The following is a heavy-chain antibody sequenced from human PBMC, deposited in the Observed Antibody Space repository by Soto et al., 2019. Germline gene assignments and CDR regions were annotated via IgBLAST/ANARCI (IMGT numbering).Heavy chain of an antibody. Sequence: PGGSLRLSCAASGFTFSSYSMNWVRQAPGKGLEWVSSISSSSSYIYYADSVKGRFTISRDNAKNSLYLQMNSLRAEDTAVYYCARDLQDDFWSGYYIYFDYWGQGTLVTVSS. CDR3: ARDLQDDFWSGYYIYFDY. J-gene: IGHJ4*02. CDR2: ISSSSSYI. CDR1: GFTFSSYS. V-gene: IGHV3-21*01. D-gene: IGHD3-3*01.